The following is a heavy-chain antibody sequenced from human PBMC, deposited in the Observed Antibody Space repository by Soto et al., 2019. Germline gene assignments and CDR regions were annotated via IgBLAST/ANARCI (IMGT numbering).Heavy chain of an antibody. D-gene: IGHD5-12*01. V-gene: IGHV1-69*13. CDR2: IIPIVDTA. CDR1: GVTFSSYS. J-gene: IGHJ5*02. CDR3: ARVGLIVATGWFDP. Sequence: SVKVSCKASGVTFSSYSINWVRQAPGQGLEWMGGIIPIVDTANYEQKFQGRVTITADESTSTAYMELSSLRYEDTAVYYCARVGLIVATGWFDPWGQGTLVTVSS.